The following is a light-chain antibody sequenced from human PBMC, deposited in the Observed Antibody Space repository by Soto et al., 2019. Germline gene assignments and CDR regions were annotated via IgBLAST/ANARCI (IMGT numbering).Light chain of an antibody. CDR3: QVWDSSSDHVI. J-gene: IGLJ2*01. Sequence: SYELTQPPSVSVAPGKTATIICGGNNIGSCSVHWYQQRPGQAPVVVICNDDDRPSGIPERFSGFKFGDTATLTISRVEAGDEADYYCQVWDSSSDHVIFGGGTKLTVL. CDR2: NDD. V-gene: IGLV3-21*01. CDR1: NIGSCS.